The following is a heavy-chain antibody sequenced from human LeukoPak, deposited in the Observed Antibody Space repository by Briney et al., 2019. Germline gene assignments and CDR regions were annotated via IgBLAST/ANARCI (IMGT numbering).Heavy chain of an antibody. CDR3: ARILLWFGELLHMDV. Sequence: SQTLSLTCTVSGGSISSGSYYWSWIRQPAEKGLEWIGRIYTSGSTNYNPSLKSRVTISVDTSKNQFSLKLSSVTAADTAVYYCARILLWFGELLHMDVWGKGTTVTVSS. J-gene: IGHJ6*03. CDR1: GGSISSGSYY. V-gene: IGHV4-61*02. CDR2: IYTSGST. D-gene: IGHD3-10*01.